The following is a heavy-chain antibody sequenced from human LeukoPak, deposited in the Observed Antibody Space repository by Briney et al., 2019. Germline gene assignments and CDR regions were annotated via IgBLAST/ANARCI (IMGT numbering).Heavy chain of an antibody. J-gene: IGHJ4*02. CDR2: IIPIFGTA. V-gene: IGHV1-69*13. CDR1: GGTFSSYA. D-gene: IGHD5-18*01. Sequence: SVKVSCKASGGTFSSYAISWVRQAPGQGLEWMGGIIPIFGTANYAQKFQGRVTITADESTSTAYMELSSLRSEDTAVYCCARDPGYSYGYRGYYFDYWGQGTLVTVSS. CDR3: ARDPGYSYGYRGYYFDY.